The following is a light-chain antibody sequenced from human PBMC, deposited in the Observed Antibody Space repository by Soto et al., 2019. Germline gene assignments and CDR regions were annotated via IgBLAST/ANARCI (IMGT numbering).Light chain of an antibody. V-gene: IGLV2-14*01. J-gene: IGLJ1*01. CDR1: SSDVGGYNY. Sequence: QSVLTQPASVSGSPGQSITISCTGTSSDVGGYNYVSWYQQHPGKAPKLMIYEVSNRPSGVSNRFSGSKSGNTASLTISGLQAEDEADYYCSSYTSSSLYVFGTGTQLTV. CDR2: EVS. CDR3: SSYTSSSLYV.